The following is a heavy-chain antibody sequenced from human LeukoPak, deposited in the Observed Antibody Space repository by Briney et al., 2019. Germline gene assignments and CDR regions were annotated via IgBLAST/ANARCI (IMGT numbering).Heavy chain of an antibody. J-gene: IGHJ6*02. CDR1: GGSTSSYY. CDR2: IYTSGST. V-gene: IGHV4-4*07. D-gene: IGHD3-3*01. Sequence: SETLSLTCTVSGGSTSSYYWSWIRQPAGKGLEWIGRIYTSGSTNYNPSLKSRVTMSVDTSKNQFSLKLSSVTAADTAVYYCARELKVDTIAGNYYYYGMDVWGQGTTVTVSS. CDR3: ARELKVDTIAGNYYYYGMDV.